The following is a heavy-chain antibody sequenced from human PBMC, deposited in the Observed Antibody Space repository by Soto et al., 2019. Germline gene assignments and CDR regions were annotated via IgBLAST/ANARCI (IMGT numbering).Heavy chain of an antibody. CDR3: AKETAVSGFDC. Sequence: EVQLLESGGGLVQPGGSLRLSCAASGFTFSSSAMSWVRQAPGKGLEWVSSIRSSGGGTYYADSVKGRFTISRDNSKNTQYLQMKSLRAEDTAVYFCAKETAVSGFDCWGQGTMVTVSS. V-gene: IGHV3-23*01. D-gene: IGHD5-18*01. J-gene: IGHJ4*02. CDR1: GFTFSSSA. CDR2: IRSSGGGT.